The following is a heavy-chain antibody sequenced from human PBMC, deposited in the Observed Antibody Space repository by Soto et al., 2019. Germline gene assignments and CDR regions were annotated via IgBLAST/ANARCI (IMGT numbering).Heavy chain of an antibody. CDR2: ISGSGGST. CDR3: AKVPVGATGRFDY. D-gene: IGHD1-26*01. V-gene: IGHV3-23*01. J-gene: IGHJ4*02. CDR1: GFTFSNYA. Sequence: GGSLRLSCAGSGFTFSNYAMSWVRQAPGKGLAWVSAISGSGGSTYYADSVKGRFTISRDNSKNTLYLQMNGLRAEDTALYYCAKVPVGATGRFDYWGQGTLVTVSS.